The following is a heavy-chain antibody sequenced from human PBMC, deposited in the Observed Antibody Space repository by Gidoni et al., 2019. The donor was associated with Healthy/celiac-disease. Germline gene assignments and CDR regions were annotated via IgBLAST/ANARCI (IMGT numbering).Heavy chain of an antibody. CDR3: ARGLKVAGNDY. CDR1: GGSFSGYY. Sequence: QVQLQQWGAGLLKPSETLSLTCAVYGGSFSGYYWSWIRQPPGKGLEWIGEINHSGSTNYNPSLKSRVTISVDTSKNQFSLKRSSVTAADTAVYYCARGLKVAGNDYWGQGTLVTVSS. D-gene: IGHD6-19*01. CDR2: INHSGST. J-gene: IGHJ4*02. V-gene: IGHV4-34*01.